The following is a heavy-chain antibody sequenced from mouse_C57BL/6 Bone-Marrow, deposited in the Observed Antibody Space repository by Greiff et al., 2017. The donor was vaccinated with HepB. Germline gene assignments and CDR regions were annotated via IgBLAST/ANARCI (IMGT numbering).Heavy chain of an antibody. V-gene: IGHV1-81*01. Sequence: QVQLQQSGAELARPGASVKLSCKASGYTFTSYGISWVKQRTGQGLEWIGEIYPRSGNTYYNEKFKGKATLTADKSSSTAYMELRSLTSEDSAVYFCASYGDHGCVYAMDYWGKGTSVTVSS. D-gene: IGHD2-13*01. CDR3: ASYGDHGCVYAMDY. CDR1: GYTFTSYG. J-gene: IGHJ4*01. CDR2: IYPRSGNT.